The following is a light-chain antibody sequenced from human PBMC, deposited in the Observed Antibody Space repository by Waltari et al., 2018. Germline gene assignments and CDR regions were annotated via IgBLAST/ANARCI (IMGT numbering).Light chain of an antibody. CDR3: QQYNNWPPVT. CDR1: QSVSVT. Sequence: EIVMTQSPATLSVSPGESATLSCRASQSVSVTLAWYQQKPGQAPRLLISGASTRATGIPARFSGSGSGTEFTLTISSLQSEDFAVYYCQQYNNWPPVTFGQGTRLEIK. V-gene: IGKV3D-15*01. J-gene: IGKJ5*01. CDR2: GAS.